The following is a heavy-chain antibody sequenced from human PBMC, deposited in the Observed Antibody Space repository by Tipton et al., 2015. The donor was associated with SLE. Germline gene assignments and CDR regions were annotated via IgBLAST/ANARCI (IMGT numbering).Heavy chain of an antibody. CDR1: GDSISGTTYS. D-gene: IGHD3-22*01. CDR3: ARLAHYNSNWYLGV. V-gene: IGHV4-39*01. CDR2: VYYTGTT. Sequence: TLSLTCTVSGDSISGTTYSWAWIRQSPGKGLDWIGSVYYTGTTFYNPSLESRVTVSLDTSKNQFSLRLRSVTAADTAVYYCARLAHYNSNWYLGVWGQGSLVTVSS. J-gene: IGHJ4*02.